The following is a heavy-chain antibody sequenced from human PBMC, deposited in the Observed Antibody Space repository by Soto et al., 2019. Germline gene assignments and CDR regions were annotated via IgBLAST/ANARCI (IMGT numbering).Heavy chain of an antibody. J-gene: IGHJ6*02. D-gene: IGHD6-19*01. CDR3: ARALIAVAGTDYYYYGMDV. CDR1: GGSISSYY. CDR2: IYYSGST. Sequence: LSLTCTVSGGSISSYYWSWIRQPPGKGLGWIGYIYYSGSTNYNPSLKSRVTISVDTSKNQFSLKLSSVAAADTAVYYCARALIAVAGTDYYYYGMDVWGQGATVTVSS. V-gene: IGHV4-59*01.